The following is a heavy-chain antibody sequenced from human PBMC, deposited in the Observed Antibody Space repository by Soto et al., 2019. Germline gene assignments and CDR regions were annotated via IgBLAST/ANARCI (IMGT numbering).Heavy chain of an antibody. V-gene: IGHV4-34*01. J-gene: IGHJ6*02. D-gene: IGHD1-1*01. CDR1: GGSFSGYY. Sequence: PSETLSLTCAVYGGSFSGYYWSWIRQPPGKGLEWIGEINHSGSTNYNPSLKSRVTISVDTSKNQFSLKLSSVTAADTAVYHCASHWNRYYYGMDVWGQGTTVTVSS. CDR2: INHSGST. CDR3: ASHWNRYYYGMDV.